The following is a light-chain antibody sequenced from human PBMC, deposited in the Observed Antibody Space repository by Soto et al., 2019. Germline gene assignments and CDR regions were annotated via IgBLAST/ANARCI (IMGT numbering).Light chain of an antibody. CDR3: QSYASTLSARYV. CDR2: GNI. Sequence: QSVLTQLPSVSGAPGQRVTISCTGSSANIGAGYDVHWYQQRPGTAPKLLIFGNINRPSGVPDRFSGSKAGTSASLAITGLQAEDEGDYCQSYASTLSARYVFGTGTKVTVL. CDR1: SANIGAGYD. J-gene: IGLJ1*01. V-gene: IGLV1-40*01.